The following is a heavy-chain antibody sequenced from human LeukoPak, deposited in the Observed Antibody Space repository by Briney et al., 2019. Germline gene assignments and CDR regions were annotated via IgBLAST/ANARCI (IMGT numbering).Heavy chain of an antibody. D-gene: IGHD3-3*01. CDR1: GGSFSGYY. CDR2: INHSGST. V-gene: IGHV4-34*01. J-gene: IGHJ3*02. CDR3: ARAWYYDFWSGYYENDAFDI. Sequence: SETLSLTCAVYGGSFSGYYWSWIRQPPGKGLEWIGEINHSGSTNYNPSLKSRVTISVDTSKNQFSLKLSSVTAADTAVYYCARAWYYDFWSGYYENDAFDIWGQGTMVTVSS.